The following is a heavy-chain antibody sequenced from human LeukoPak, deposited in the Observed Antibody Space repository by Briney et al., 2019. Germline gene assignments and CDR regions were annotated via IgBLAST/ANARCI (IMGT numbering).Heavy chain of an antibody. J-gene: IGHJ4*02. CDR2: IYYSGST. CDR3: ARGRFNVDY. CDR1: GGSISSYY. Sequence: SETLSLTCTVSGGSISSYYWSWIRQPPGKGLEWIGYIYYSGSTNYNPSLKSRVTISVDTSKNQFSLKLSSVTAADTAVYYCARGRFNVDYWGQGTLVTVSS. V-gene: IGHV4-59*08.